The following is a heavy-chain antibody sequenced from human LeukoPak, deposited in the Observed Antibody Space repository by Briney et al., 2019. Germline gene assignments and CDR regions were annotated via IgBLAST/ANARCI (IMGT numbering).Heavy chain of an antibody. Sequence: GVLRLSCAASGFTFNTYNMNWVRQAPGKGLEWVSSISTSSGHIYYADSVKGRFTISRDNAKNSLYLQMNSLGAEDTAVYYCAPDTIFGAYWGQGTLVTVSS. CDR2: ISTSSGHI. V-gene: IGHV3-21*01. J-gene: IGHJ4*02. CDR3: APDTIFGAY. D-gene: IGHD3-3*01. CDR1: GFTFNTYN.